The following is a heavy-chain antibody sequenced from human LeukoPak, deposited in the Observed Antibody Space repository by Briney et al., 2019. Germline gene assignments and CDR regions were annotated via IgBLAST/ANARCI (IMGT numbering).Heavy chain of an antibody. CDR2: IYPGDSDT. CDR3: ARLYYYDSSGYYYPAHFDY. V-gene: IGHV5-51*01. Sequence: GESLKISCKGSGYSFTSYWIGWVRQMPGKGLEWMGIIYPGDSDTRYSPSFQGQVTISADKSISTAYLQWSGLKASDTAMYYCARLYYYDSSGYYYPAHFDYWGQGTLVTVSS. D-gene: IGHD3-22*01. J-gene: IGHJ4*02. CDR1: GYSFTSYW.